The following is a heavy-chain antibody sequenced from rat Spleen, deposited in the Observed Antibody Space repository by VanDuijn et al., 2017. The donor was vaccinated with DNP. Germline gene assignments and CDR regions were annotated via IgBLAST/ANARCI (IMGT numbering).Heavy chain of an antibody. CDR3: ARGTNYGVYPDFFDY. J-gene: IGHJ2*01. V-gene: IGHV4-2*01. D-gene: IGHD1-11*01. CDR1: GFNFNDNW. Sequence: EVKLVESGGGLVQPGRSLKLSCAVSGFNFNDNWMGWVRQAPGKGLEWIGHVNKDSSTINDTPSLKDKFTISRDNAQNTLYLQMSNLGYEDTAVYYCARGTNYGVYPDFFDYWGQGVMVTVSS. CDR2: VNKDSSTI.